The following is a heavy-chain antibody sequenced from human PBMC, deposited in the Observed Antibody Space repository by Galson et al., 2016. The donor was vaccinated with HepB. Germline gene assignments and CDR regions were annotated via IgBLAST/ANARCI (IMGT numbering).Heavy chain of an antibody. V-gene: IGHV3-66*01. J-gene: IGHJ4*02. CDR3: ARDLSGPDY. CDR1: EFTVSNSY. CDR2: IYRDGTT. Sequence: SLRLSCAASEFTVSNSYMSWVRQAPGKGLEWLSLIYRDGTTFYADSVKGRFTISRDSSKNTLYLQMNSLRVEDTAVYYCARDLSGPDYWGQGTLVTVSS.